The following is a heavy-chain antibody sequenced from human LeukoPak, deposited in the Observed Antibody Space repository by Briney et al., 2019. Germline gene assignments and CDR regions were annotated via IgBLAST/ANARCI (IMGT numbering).Heavy chain of an antibody. V-gene: IGHV3-21*01. J-gene: IGHJ4*02. CDR3: ASDTGYSSRDGDGYFDY. D-gene: IGHD6-13*01. CDR2: ISSSSSYI. Sequence: PGGSLRLSCAASGFTFSSYSMNWVRQAPGKGLEWVSSISSSSSYIYYADSVKGRFTISRDNAKNSLYLQMNSLRAEDTAVYYCASDTGYSSRDGDGYFDYWGQGTLVTVSS. CDR1: GFTFSSYS.